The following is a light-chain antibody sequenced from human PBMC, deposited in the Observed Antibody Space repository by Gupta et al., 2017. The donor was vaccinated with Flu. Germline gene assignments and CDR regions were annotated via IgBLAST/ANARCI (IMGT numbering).Light chain of an antibody. Sequence: VTIACRASQCISSYLAWYQQKPGKAPKLLIYAASTLQSGVPSRFSGSGSGTEFTLTISSLQPEDFATYYCQHLNSYPLTFGGGTKVEIK. V-gene: IGKV1-9*01. CDR1: QCISSY. J-gene: IGKJ4*01. CDR2: AAS. CDR3: QHLNSYPLT.